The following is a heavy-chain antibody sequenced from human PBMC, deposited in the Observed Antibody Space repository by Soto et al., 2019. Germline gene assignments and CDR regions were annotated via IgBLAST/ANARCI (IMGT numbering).Heavy chain of an antibody. CDR2: IDYRGTI. V-gene: IGHV4-39*02. J-gene: IGHJ5*02. CDR1: GGSIAPSSYF. Sequence: QLRLQESGPRLAKPSETLSLTCTVSGGSIAPSSYFWAWIRRPPGKGLEWIGSIDYRGTIYNNPSLKSRVTISVDTSKNHFSLNLDSVTAADTALYFCSRRAPEGFDPWGQGTLVAVSS. CDR3: SRRAPEGFDP.